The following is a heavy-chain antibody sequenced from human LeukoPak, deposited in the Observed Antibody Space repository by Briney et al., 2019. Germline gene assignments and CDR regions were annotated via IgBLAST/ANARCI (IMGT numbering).Heavy chain of an antibody. V-gene: IGHV3-48*01. CDR2: ISRDSRRI. CDR1: GFTFSSYS. CDR3: AREDYYDKSAYPSRGFDY. D-gene: IGHD3-22*01. Sequence: PGGSLRLSCAASGFTFSSYSMNWVRQAPGKGLEWVSYISRDSRRIYQADSVKGRFIISRNNARNSLSLHMNSLRAEDTAIYYCAREDYYDKSAYPSRGFDYWGQGALVTVSS. J-gene: IGHJ4*02.